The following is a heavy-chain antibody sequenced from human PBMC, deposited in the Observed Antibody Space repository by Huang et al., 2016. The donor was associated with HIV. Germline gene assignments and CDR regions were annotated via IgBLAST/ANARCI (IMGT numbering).Heavy chain of an antibody. D-gene: IGHD3-22*01. Sequence: EVQLVESGGALVQPGGSLKLSCVVSGFDFSKYSMNWVRQAQGKGLEWVSYISGTSSNIYYADSGKGRFTISRDNAKNSVFLQMRSLRAEDTALYYCARTEMEYYYGSSGYYPDYWGQGTQVTVSS. CDR1: GFDFSKYS. CDR2: ISGTSSNI. CDR3: ARTEMEYYYGSSGYYPDY. V-gene: IGHV3-48*01. J-gene: IGHJ4*02.